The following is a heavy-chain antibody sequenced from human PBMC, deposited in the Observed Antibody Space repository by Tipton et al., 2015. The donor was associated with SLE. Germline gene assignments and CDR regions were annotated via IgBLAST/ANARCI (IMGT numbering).Heavy chain of an antibody. J-gene: IGHJ4*02. CDR1: GGSISSSRYY. D-gene: IGHD1-26*01. V-gene: IGHV4-39*07. CDR2: IYHSGTA. Sequence: TLSLTCTVSGGSISSSRYYWGWIHQPPGKGLEWIGSIYHSGTAYYNPSLKSRVTISVDTSKNQFSLKLSSVTAADTAVYYCARVGVGAIDYWGQGTLVTVSS. CDR3: ARVGVGAIDY.